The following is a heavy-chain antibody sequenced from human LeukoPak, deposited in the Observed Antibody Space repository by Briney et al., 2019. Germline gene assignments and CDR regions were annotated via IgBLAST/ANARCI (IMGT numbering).Heavy chain of an antibody. CDR1: GGSISSHY. Sequence: SETLSLTCTVSGGSISSHYWSWIRQPPGKGLEWIGYIYYSGSTNYNPSLKSRVTISVDTSKNQFSLKLSSVTAADTAVYYCARDFSAAGAFDYWGQGTLVTVSS. CDR3: ARDFSAAGAFDY. CDR2: IYYSGST. V-gene: IGHV4-59*11. D-gene: IGHD6-25*01. J-gene: IGHJ4*02.